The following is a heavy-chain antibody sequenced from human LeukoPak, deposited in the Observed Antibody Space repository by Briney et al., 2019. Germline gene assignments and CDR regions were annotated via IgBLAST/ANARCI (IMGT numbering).Heavy chain of an antibody. Sequence: SETLSLTCTVSGGSLSSPDYYWGWIRQPPGKGLEWIGSMYYSGSNFYNPSLQRRATISIDTSKSQFSLKLNSVTAADTAVFYCARHPKFFAFWTEFSGDKFFFDHWGQGSLVTVSS. D-gene: IGHD3/OR15-3a*01. CDR2: MYYSGSN. CDR3: ARHPKFFAFWTEFSGDKFFFDH. J-gene: IGHJ4*02. CDR1: GGSLSSPDYY. V-gene: IGHV4-39*01.